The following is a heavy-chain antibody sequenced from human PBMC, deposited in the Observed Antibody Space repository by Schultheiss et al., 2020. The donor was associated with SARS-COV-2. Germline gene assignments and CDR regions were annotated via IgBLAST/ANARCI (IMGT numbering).Heavy chain of an antibody. D-gene: IGHD6-6*01. Sequence: ASVKVSCKASGGTFSSYGISWVRQAPGQGLEWMGWISAYNGNTNYAQKLQGRVTMTTDTSTSTAYMELRSLRSDDTAVYYCASCTRIAARPVDYYYYMDVWGKGTTVTVSS. V-gene: IGHV1-18*01. CDR2: ISAYNGNT. CDR1: GGTFSSYG. J-gene: IGHJ6*03. CDR3: ASCTRIAARPVDYYYYMDV.